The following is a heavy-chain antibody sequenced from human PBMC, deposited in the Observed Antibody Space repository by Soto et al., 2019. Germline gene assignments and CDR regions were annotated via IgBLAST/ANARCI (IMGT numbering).Heavy chain of an antibody. J-gene: IGHJ4*01. D-gene: IGHD3-22*01. CDR1: GYTFTGYY. Sequence: ASVKVSCKASGYTFTGYYMHWVRQAPGQGLEWMGWINPNIGGTNYAQKFQGRVTMTRDTSISTAYMELSRMRSDDMAVYCCASTFCGTYYESSGFNVDYWGHRTLATVSS. V-gene: IGHV1-2*02. CDR2: INPNIGGT. CDR3: ASTFCGTYYESSGFNVDY.